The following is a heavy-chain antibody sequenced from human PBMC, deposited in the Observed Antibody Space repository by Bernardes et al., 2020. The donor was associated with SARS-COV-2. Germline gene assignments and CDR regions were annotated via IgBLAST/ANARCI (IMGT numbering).Heavy chain of an antibody. V-gene: IGHV1-8*01. Sequence: ASVKVSCMASGYAFNSYDINWVRQATGQGLEWMGWTNPASGNSGYAQKFQGRVTMTSKTNITTAYLEIRSLKSDDTAVYYCARAHYLYGSWGSYSPYYFDYWGQGTLVSVSS. CDR3: ARAHYLYGSWGSYSPYYFDY. D-gene: IGHD3-10*01. CDR2: TNPASGNS. CDR1: GYAFNSYD. J-gene: IGHJ4*02.